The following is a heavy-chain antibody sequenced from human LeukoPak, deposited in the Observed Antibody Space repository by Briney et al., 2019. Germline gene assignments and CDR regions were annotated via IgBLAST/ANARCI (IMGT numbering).Heavy chain of an antibody. J-gene: IGHJ6*02. Sequence: GGSLRLSCAASGFTFSNYAMSWVRQAPGKGLEWVSVISDSGGSGSSTYHADSVKGRFTISRDNSKNTLYLQINSLRAEDTAVYYCAKDIGRRPYYYYGMGVWGQGTTVTVSS. D-gene: IGHD3-16*02. CDR3: AKDIGRRPYYYYGMGV. CDR2: ISDSGGSGSST. V-gene: IGHV3-23*01. CDR1: GFTFSNYA.